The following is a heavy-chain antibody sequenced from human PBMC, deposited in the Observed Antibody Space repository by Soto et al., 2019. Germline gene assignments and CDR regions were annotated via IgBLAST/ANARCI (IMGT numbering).Heavy chain of an antibody. CDR3: TRPLEQRSPFLLGAEYLNDY. D-gene: IGHD1-26*01. Sequence: EVQLVESGGGLVQPGGSLKLSCAASGFTFSGSAMHWVRQASGNGLEWVGRIRSKANSYATAYAASVKGRFTISRDDSKNTAYLQMNSLKTEDTAVYSCTRPLEQRSPFLLGAEYLNDYWGQGTLVTVSS. V-gene: IGHV3-73*02. CDR1: GFTFSGSA. CDR2: IRSKANSYAT. J-gene: IGHJ4*02.